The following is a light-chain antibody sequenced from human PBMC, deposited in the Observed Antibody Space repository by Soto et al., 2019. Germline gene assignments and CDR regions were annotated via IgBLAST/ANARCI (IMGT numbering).Light chain of an antibody. CDR1: SSDFGSYTL. V-gene: IGLV2-23*01. CDR3: CSYAGSTTYVL. J-gene: IGLJ2*01. CDR2: EGR. Sequence: QSALTQPASVSGSPGQSITISCTGTSSDFGSYTLVSWYQQHPGKAPKLMIYEGRKRPSGVSDRFSGSKSGNTASLTISGLQAEDQADYYCCSYAGSTTYVLVGGGTKVTLL.